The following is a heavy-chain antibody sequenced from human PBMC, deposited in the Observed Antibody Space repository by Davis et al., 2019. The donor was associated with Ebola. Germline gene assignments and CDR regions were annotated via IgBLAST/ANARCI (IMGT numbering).Heavy chain of an antibody. D-gene: IGHD4-17*01. CDR3: ARDRGDRFDY. CDR2: IRVYNGNT. V-gene: IGHV1-18*01. Sequence: AASVKVSCKASGDTFTSYGISWVRQAPGQGLEWMGWIRVYNGNTNYAQKLQGRVTMTTDTSTSTGYMELRSLRSDDTAVYYCARDRGDRFDYWGQGTLVTVSS. CDR1: GDTFTSYG. J-gene: IGHJ4*02.